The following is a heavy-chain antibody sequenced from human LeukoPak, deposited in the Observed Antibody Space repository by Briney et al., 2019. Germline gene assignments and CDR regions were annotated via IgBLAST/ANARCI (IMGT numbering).Heavy chain of an antibody. CDR3: ARGTRLGDYDSSGYLRY. D-gene: IGHD3-22*01. J-gene: IGHJ4*02. CDR1: GDSISNYY. Sequence: SETLSLTCTVSGDSISNYYWSWIRQPPGKGLEWIGYIYSIGSTNYNPSLKSRVTISVDTSKNQFSLKLSSVTAADTAVYYCARGTRLGDYDSSGYLRYWGQGTLVTVSS. V-gene: IGHV4-59*08. CDR2: IYSIGST.